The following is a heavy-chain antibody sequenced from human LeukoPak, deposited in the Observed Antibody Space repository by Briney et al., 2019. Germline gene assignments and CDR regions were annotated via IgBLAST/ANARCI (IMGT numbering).Heavy chain of an antibody. J-gene: IGHJ4*02. CDR3: APRRVAADKGFDY. Sequence: ASVKVSFKASGYTFTGYYMHWVRQAPGQGLEWMGWINPNSGGTNYAQKFQGRVTMTRDTSITTAYMELSSLRSDDTAVYYCAPRRVAADKGFDYWGQGTLVTVSS. V-gene: IGHV1-2*02. CDR2: INPNSGGT. D-gene: IGHD6-19*01. CDR1: GYTFTGYY.